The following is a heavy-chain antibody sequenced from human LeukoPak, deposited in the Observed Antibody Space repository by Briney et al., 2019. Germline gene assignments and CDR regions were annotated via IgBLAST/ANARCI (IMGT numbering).Heavy chain of an antibody. CDR1: GYSFTNYW. D-gene: IGHD2-2*02. Sequence: GESLKISCKGSGYSFTNYWIGWVRQMPGKGLEWMGLIYPGDSDTRYSPSFQGQVTISADKSISTAYLQWSSLKASDTAMYYCAIAGDSTTGCYRCSGFRGQGTLVTVSS. J-gene: IGHJ4*02. V-gene: IGHV5-51*01. CDR3: AIAGDSTTGCYRCSGF. CDR2: IYPGDSDT.